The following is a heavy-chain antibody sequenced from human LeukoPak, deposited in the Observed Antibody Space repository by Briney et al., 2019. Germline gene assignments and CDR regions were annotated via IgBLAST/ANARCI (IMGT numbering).Heavy chain of an antibody. J-gene: IGHJ6*02. CDR2: IWYDGSNK. CDR1: GFTFSSYG. CDR3: ARDPPTYYYGSGSYYPHYYYGMDV. Sequence: GGSLRLSCAASGFTFSSYGMHWVRQAPGKGLEWVAVIWYDGSNKYYADSVKGQFTISRDNSKNTLYLQMNSLRAEDTAVYYCARDPPTYYYGSGSYYPHYYYGMDVWGQGTTVTVSS. V-gene: IGHV3-33*01. D-gene: IGHD3-10*01.